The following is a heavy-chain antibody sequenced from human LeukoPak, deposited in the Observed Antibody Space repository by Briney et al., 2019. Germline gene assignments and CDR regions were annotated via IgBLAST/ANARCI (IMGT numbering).Heavy chain of an antibody. D-gene: IGHD3-22*01. J-gene: IGHJ4*02. Sequence: PGGSLRLSCAASGFTVSSSYMSWVRQAPGKGLEWVSVIYSGGSTYYADSVKGRFTISRDNSKNTLYLQMNSLRAEDTAVYYCARATYYYDSSGFQFDYWGQGTLVTVSS. V-gene: IGHV3-66*01. CDR2: IYSGGST. CDR3: ARATYYYDSSGFQFDY. CDR1: GFTVSSSY.